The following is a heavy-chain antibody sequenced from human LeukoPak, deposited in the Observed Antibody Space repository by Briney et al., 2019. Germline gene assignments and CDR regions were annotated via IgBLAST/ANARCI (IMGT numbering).Heavy chain of an antibody. D-gene: IGHD3-10*01. CDR2: IYYSGST. J-gene: IGHJ4*02. CDR3: ARVLWFGELFPLYYFDY. CDR1: GGSISSSSYY. Sequence: PSXTLSLTCTVSGGSISSSSYYWGWIRQPPGKGLEWIGSIYYSGSTYYNPSLKSRVTISVDTSKNQFSLKLSSVTAADTAVYYCARVLWFGELFPLYYFDYWGQGTLVTVSS. V-gene: IGHV4-39*01.